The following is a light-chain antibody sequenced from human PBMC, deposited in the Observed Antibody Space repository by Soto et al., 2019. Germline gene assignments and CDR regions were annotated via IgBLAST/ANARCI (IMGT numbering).Light chain of an antibody. CDR1: GSNIGTHA. Sequence: QSVLTQSPSESATPGQRVTISCSGSGSNIGTHAVNWYQQVQGTAPTPLIFRNHPRPSGVPDRFSGSKPGTSASLAISGPQSEDEADYYCAAWDDSLRAVVFGGGTKLTVL. CDR3: AAWDDSLRAVV. V-gene: IGLV1-44*01. J-gene: IGLJ2*01. CDR2: RNH.